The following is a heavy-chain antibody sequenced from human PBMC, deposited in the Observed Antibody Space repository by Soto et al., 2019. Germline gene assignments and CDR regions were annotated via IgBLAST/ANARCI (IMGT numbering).Heavy chain of an antibody. D-gene: IGHD2-21*01. CDR1: GGSIITGGCH. J-gene: IGHJ5*02. Sequence: WHTLSLSCSVSGGSIITGGCHWTCIHQHPEKGLEWIGYIYYRGSTYYNPSLRSRLTMSVDTSTNQFSLHLTSVTAADTAVYSCARTSDPGLRHWLDTWGLGPLVT. V-gene: IGHV4-31*03. CDR3: ARTSDPGLRHWLDT. CDR2: IYYRGST.